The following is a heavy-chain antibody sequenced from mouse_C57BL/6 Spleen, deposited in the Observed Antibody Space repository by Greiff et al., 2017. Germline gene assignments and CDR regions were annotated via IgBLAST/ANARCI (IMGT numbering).Heavy chain of an antibody. V-gene: IGHV5-15*01. CDR3: ARGMAPYYAMDY. D-gene: IGHD2-3*01. J-gene: IGHJ4*01. CDR1: GFTFSDYG. CDR2: ISNLAYSI. Sequence: EVKLVESGGGLVQPGGSLKLSCAASGFTFSDYGMAWVRQAPRKGPEWVAFISNLAYSIYYADTVTGRFTISRENAKNTLYLEMSSLRSEDTAMYYCARGMAPYYAMDYWGQGTSVTVSS.